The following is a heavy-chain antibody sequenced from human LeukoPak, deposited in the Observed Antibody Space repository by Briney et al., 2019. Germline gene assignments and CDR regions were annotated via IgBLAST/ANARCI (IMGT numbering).Heavy chain of an antibody. J-gene: IGHJ4*02. V-gene: IGHV3-7*03. Sequence: GALRLSCAASGFTFSRYWMTWVRQAPGKGLEWVANIKQDGSEKYYVDSVRGRFTISRDNAKNSLYLQMNSLRAEDTAVYYCAKGRYDSSGFNWAAWGQGTLVTVSS. CDR3: AKGRYDSSGFNWAA. CDR2: IKQDGSEK. CDR1: GFTFSRYW. D-gene: IGHD3-22*01.